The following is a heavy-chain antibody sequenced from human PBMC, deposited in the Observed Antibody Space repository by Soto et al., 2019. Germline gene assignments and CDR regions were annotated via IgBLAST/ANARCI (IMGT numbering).Heavy chain of an antibody. CDR2: ISWNSGSI. Sequence: EVQLVESGGGLVQPGRSLRLSCAASGFTFDDYAMHWVRQAPGKGLEWVSGISWNSGSIGYADSVKGRFTISRDNAKNSLYLQMNSLRAEDTALYCCAKDVTAAGTWVDYWGQGTLVTVSS. D-gene: IGHD6-13*01. CDR3: AKDVTAAGTWVDY. CDR1: GFTFDDYA. J-gene: IGHJ4*02. V-gene: IGHV3-9*01.